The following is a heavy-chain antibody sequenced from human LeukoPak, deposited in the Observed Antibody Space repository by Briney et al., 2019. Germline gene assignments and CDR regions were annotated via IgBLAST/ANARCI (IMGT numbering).Heavy chain of an antibody. J-gene: IGHJ4*02. CDR3: VAYCSGGFCYSLN. Sequence: GGSLRLSCAASGFTFSSYGMHWVRQAPGKGLEWVAVISYDGSNKYYADSVKGRFTISRDNSKNTLYLQMNSLRAEDTAVYYCVAYCSGGFCYSLNWGQGTLVTVSS. V-gene: IGHV3-30*03. D-gene: IGHD2-15*01. CDR1: GFTFSSYG. CDR2: ISYDGSNK.